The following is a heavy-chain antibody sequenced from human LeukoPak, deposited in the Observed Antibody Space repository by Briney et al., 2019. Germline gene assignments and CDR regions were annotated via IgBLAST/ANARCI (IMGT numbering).Heavy chain of an antibody. CDR2: IYYSGST. D-gene: IGHD3-9*01. V-gene: IGHV4-59*01. Sequence: SETLSLTCTVSGGSISSYYWSWIRQPPGKGLEWIGYIYYSGSTNYNPSLKSRVTISVDTSKNQFSLKLSSVTAADTAVYYCARVSYYDILTGYPGGYYFDYWGQGTPVTVSS. CDR1: GGSISSYY. J-gene: IGHJ4*02. CDR3: ARVSYYDILTGYPGGYYFDY.